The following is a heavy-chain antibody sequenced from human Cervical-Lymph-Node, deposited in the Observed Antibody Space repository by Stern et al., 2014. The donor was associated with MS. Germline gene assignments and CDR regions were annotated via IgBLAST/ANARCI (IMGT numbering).Heavy chain of an antibody. D-gene: IGHD6-13*01. CDR3: ALSSETSDRWYSLGYDL. V-gene: IGHV1-69*01. J-gene: IGHJ5*02. CDR1: GSTFSKFP. Sequence: VQLVESGAEVTKPWSSVKVSCKASGSTFSKFPSSWVRQAPGQGLEWMGGIFPVFGTPTYAQEFRGRVTITADVSTSTVYMELSSLRSDDTAVYYCALSSETSDRWYSLGYDLWGQGTLVTVSS. CDR2: IFPVFGTP.